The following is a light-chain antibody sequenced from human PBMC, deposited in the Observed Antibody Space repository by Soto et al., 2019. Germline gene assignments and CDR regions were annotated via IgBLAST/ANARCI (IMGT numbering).Light chain of an antibody. Sequence: EIVMTQSPATLSVSPGERATLSCRASQSVSSNLAWYQQKPGQAPRLLIYGASTRATGIPARFSGSGSGTEFTLTISSLQSEDFAVYYCQQYNNWPRTFGQGTWWIS. CDR3: QQYNNWPRT. J-gene: IGKJ1*01. CDR1: QSVSSN. V-gene: IGKV3D-15*01. CDR2: GAS.